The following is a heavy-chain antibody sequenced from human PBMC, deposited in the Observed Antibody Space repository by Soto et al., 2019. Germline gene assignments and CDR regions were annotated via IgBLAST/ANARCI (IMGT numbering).Heavy chain of an antibody. V-gene: IGHV3-7*01. CDR1: GFMFSAYW. CDR3: ARDFYGGYTDGPGDY. J-gene: IGHJ4*02. D-gene: IGHD5-18*01. CDR2: IHGDGGKI. Sequence: GVSLRLSCAASGFMFSAYWMSWVRQAPGKGLEWVANIHGDGGKIYYVDSVKGRFTISRDNAKRSLYLQMNSLRAEDTAVYYCARDFYGGYTDGPGDYWGKGPLGPNSS.